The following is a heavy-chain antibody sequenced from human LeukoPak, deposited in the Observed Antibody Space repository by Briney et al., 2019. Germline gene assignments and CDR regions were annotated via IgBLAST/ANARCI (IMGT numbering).Heavy chain of an antibody. CDR1: GYTFPSYG. V-gene: IGHV1-18*01. D-gene: IGHD3-10*01. CDR3: AREGLWFGEPPHPFDY. J-gene: IGHJ4*02. Sequence: ASVKVSCKASGYTFPSYGISWVRQAAGQGLEWMGWISAYNGNTNYAQKLQGRVTMTTDTSTSTAYMELRSLRSDDTAVYYCAREGLWFGEPPHPFDYWGQGTLVTASS. CDR2: ISAYNGNT.